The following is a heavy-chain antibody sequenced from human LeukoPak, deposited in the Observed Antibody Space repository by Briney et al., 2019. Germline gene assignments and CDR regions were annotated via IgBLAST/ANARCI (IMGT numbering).Heavy chain of an antibody. CDR3: ARKNSGSQYGDYYFDY. J-gene: IGHJ4*02. Sequence: GAPVKDSCKASGYTFTGYYIHWVRQAPGQGLEGMGIINPRGGSTSYAQKFQGRVTMTRDPSTSTLYMELSSLRSEDTAEYYCARKNSGSQYGDYYFDYWGQGTLVTVSS. V-gene: IGHV1-46*01. CDR2: INPRGGST. D-gene: IGHD1-26*01. CDR1: GYTFTGYY.